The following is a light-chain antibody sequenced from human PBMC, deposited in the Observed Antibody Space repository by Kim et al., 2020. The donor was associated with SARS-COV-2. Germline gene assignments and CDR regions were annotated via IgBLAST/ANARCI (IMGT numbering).Light chain of an antibody. Sequence: DIQMTQSPSTLSASVGDTITITCRASENMNDWLAWYQQKPGKAPKLLISKASALQSGVPSRFSGSGSGTEFSLTITNLQPDDFATYYCQQYKSYSRVFGQGTKVDIK. J-gene: IGKJ1*01. CDR3: QQYKSYSRV. V-gene: IGKV1-5*03. CDR2: KAS. CDR1: ENMNDW.